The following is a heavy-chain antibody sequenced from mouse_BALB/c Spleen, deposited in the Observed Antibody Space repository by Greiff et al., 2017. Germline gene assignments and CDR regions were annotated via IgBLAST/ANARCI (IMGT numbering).Heavy chain of an antibody. J-gene: IGHJ1*01. V-gene: IGHV1-54*01. Sequence: VQLQQSGAELVRPGTSVKVSCKASGYAFTNYLIEWVKQRPGQGLEWIGVINPGSGGTNYNEKFKGKATLTADKSSSTAYMQLSSLTSDDSAVYFCASYYGYDWYVDVWGAGTTVTVSS. D-gene: IGHD1-2*01. CDR3: ASYYGYDWYVDV. CDR2: INPGSGGT. CDR1: GYAFTNYL.